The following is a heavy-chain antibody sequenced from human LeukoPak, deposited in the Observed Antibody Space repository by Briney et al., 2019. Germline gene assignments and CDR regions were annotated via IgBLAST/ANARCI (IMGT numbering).Heavy chain of an antibody. J-gene: IGHJ6*03. CDR3: TKDVGVGSSSPSFYFYMDA. CDR1: GFNFVDYG. Sequence: GRSLRLSCAASGFNFVDYGMHWVRQAPGKGLEWVSSVNWNSGSTAYADSVKGRFTVSRDNAKKSVYLQMDSLRPDDTALYYCTKDVGVGSSSPSFYFYMDAWGKGTTVSVSS. CDR2: VNWNSGST. V-gene: IGHV3-9*01. D-gene: IGHD6-6*01.